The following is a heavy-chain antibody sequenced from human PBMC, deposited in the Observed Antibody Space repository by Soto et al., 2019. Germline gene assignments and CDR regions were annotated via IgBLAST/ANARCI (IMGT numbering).Heavy chain of an antibody. CDR2: IYSGGST. CDR3: ARGMVYAEWYFDL. D-gene: IGHD2-8*01. CDR1: GFTVSSNY. Sequence: VQLVETGGGLIQPGGSLRLSCAASGFTVSSNYMSWVRQAPGKGLEWVSVIYSGGSTYYADSVKGRFTISRDNSKNTLYLQMNSLRAEDTAVYYCARGMVYAEWYFDLWGRGTLVTVSS. V-gene: IGHV3-53*02. J-gene: IGHJ2*01.